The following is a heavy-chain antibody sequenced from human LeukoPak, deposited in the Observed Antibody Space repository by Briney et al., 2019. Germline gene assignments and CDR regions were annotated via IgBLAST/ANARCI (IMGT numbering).Heavy chain of an antibody. CDR3: ARFSEYSRSFDP. V-gene: IGHV4-59*01. CDR2: IYYSGST. J-gene: IGHJ5*02. CDR1: GGSISSYY. D-gene: IGHD6-6*01. Sequence: SETLSLTCIVSGGSISSYYWSWIRQPPGKGLEWIGYIYYSGSTNYNLSLKSRVTISVDTNKKQFSLKVNSVTAADTAVYYCARFSEYSRSFDPWGQGAPVTVSS.